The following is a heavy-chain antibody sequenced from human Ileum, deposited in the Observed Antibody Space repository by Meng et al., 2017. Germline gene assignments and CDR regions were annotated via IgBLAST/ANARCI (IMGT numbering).Heavy chain of an antibody. CDR2: ISPNATHT. CDR3: ATDSPRNY. V-gene: IGHV3-23*01. CDR1: GFTFTSSV. J-gene: IGHJ4*02. Sequence: GESLKISCAASGFTFTSSVMSWVRQAAGKGLELVSTISPNATHTHYADSVKGRFTISRDNSKNTLSLQMNSLRTEDTTVYYCATDSPRNYWGQGTLVTVSS.